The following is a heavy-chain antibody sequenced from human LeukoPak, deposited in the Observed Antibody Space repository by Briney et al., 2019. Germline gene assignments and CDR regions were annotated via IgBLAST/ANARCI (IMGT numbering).Heavy chain of an antibody. V-gene: IGHV4-4*07. Sequence: SETPSLTCTVSAGSISSYYWSWIRQPAGKGLEWIGRIYTSGSTHYNPSLKSRVTMSVDTSKNQFSLKLSSVTAADTAVYYCARDGAGIAAAVYFDYWGQGTLVTVSS. CDR3: ARDGAGIAAAVYFDY. D-gene: IGHD6-13*01. CDR2: IYTSGST. J-gene: IGHJ4*02. CDR1: AGSISSYY.